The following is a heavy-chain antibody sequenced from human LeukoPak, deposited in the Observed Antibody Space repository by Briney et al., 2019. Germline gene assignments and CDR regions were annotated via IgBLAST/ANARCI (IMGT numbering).Heavy chain of an antibody. CDR2: IYYSGST. D-gene: IGHD4-11*01. Sequence: SSETLSLTCTVSGGSIGSYYWSWIRQPPGKGLEWIGYIYYSGSTDYNPSLKSRVTISVDTSKNQFSLKLSSVTAADTAVYYCAREGVTKYYFDYWGQGTLVTVSS. CDR1: GGSIGSYY. J-gene: IGHJ4*02. CDR3: AREGVTKYYFDY. V-gene: IGHV4-59*01.